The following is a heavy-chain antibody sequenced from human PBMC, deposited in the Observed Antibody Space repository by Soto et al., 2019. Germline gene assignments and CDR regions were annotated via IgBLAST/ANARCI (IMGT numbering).Heavy chain of an antibody. J-gene: IGHJ6*02. CDR2: IYYTGST. Sequence: SETLSLTCTVSGGSVSSGSYYWSWIRQPPGKGLEWIGYIYYTGSTNYNPSLKSRVTISVDTSKNQFSLRLRSVTAADTAVYYCARDYNSGGYHEVQRRPSYYYNYDVDVWGPGTTVTVSS. CDR1: GGSVSSGSYY. CDR3: ARDYNSGGYHEVQRRPSYYYNYDVDV. D-gene: IGHD3-10*01. V-gene: IGHV4-61*01.